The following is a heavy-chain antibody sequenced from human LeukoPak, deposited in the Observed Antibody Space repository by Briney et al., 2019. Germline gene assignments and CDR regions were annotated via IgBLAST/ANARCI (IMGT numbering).Heavy chain of an antibody. D-gene: IGHD5-12*01. Sequence: GASVKVSCKTSGYIFTGYYIHWVRQAPGQGLEWMGWINPNTGGTNYGQNFQGRVTITRDTSISTAYMELSRLTSDDTAVYYCARDIVTTITGEGWGQGTLVTLSP. J-gene: IGHJ4*02. V-gene: IGHV1-2*02. CDR1: GYIFTGYY. CDR3: ARDIVTTITGEG. CDR2: INPNTGGT.